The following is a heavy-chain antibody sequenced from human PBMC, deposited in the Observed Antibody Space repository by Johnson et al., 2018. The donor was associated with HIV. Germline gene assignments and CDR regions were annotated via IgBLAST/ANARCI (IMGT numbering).Heavy chain of an antibody. D-gene: IGHD6-6*01. CDR1: GFTFSSYG. Sequence: QVQLVESGGGVVQPGRSLRLSCAASGFTFSSYGMHWARQAPGKGLEWVAVIWYDGSNKYYADSVKGRFTISRDNSKNTLYLQMNSLRAEDTAVYYCAKDRGAARAFDAFDIWGQGTMVTVSS. CDR3: AKDRGAARAFDAFDI. CDR2: IWYDGSNK. J-gene: IGHJ3*02. V-gene: IGHV3-33*06.